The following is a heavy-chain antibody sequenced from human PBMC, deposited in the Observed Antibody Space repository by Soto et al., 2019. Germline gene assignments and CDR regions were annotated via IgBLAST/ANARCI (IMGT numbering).Heavy chain of an antibody. V-gene: IGHV3-23*01. CDR1: GFTFSSYA. CDR3: AKQARELRFLEWLIEYFQH. CDR2: ISGSGGST. Sequence: EVQLLESGGGLVQPGGSLRLSCAASGFTFSSYAMSWVRQAPGKGLEWVSAISGSGGSTYYADSVKGRFTISRDNSKNTLYLQMNSLRAEDTPVYYCAKQARELRFLEWLIEYFQHWGQGTLVTVSS. J-gene: IGHJ1*01. D-gene: IGHD3-3*01.